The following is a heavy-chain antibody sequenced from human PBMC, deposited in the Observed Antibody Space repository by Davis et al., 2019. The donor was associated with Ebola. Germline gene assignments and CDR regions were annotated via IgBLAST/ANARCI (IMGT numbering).Heavy chain of an antibody. J-gene: IGHJ4*02. CDR2: IKQDGSET. Sequence: GESLKISCAASGFTFSDYWMTWVRQAPEKGLEWVANIKQDGSETYYVDSLKGRFTISRDNAKNSLYLHMNSLRVEDTAVYYCTKTIVATAGDFWGQGTLVTVSS. CDR1: GFTFSDYW. D-gene: IGHD6-13*01. CDR3: TKTIVATAGDF. V-gene: IGHV3-7*01.